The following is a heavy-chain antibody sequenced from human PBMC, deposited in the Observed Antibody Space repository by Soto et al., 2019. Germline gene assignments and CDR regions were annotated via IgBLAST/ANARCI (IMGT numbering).Heavy chain of an antibody. Sequence: QVQLVQSGAEVKKPGASVKVSCKASGYTFTGYYMHWLRQAPGQGLEWMGWIDSNGGGTNYAQKFQGWVTITRDTSINTAYMELSRLTSDDTAVYYCARWSTYYYDTSGYCDLWGQGTLVTVSS. CDR2: IDSNGGGT. D-gene: IGHD3-22*01. V-gene: IGHV1-2*04. CDR3: ARWSTYYYDTSGYCDL. J-gene: IGHJ4*02. CDR1: GYTFTGYY.